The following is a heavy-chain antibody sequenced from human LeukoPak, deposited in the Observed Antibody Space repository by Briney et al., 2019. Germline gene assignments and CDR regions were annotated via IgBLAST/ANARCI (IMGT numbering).Heavy chain of an antibody. CDR3: ARAVTYCSGGSCYSGLPSAY. J-gene: IGHJ4*02. V-gene: IGHV3-21*01. Sequence: KTGGTLRLSCVASGFTFSSYSMNWVRQAPGKGLEWVSSITSDSSFIFYADSVKGRFTISRDNAKKSLYLQMNTLRAEDTAVYYCARAVTYCSGGSCYSGLPSAYWGQGTLATVSS. D-gene: IGHD2-15*01. CDR2: ITSDSSFI. CDR1: GFTFSSYS.